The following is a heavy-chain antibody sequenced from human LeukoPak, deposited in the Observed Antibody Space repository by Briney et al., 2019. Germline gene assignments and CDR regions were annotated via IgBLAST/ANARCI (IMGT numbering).Heavy chain of an antibody. Sequence: ASVKVSCKASGYTFTGYYMHWVRQAPGQGLEWMGWINPNSGGTNYAQKFQGRVTMTRDTSISTAYMELSRLRSDDTAAYYCARDRSITGTTVPFDYWGQGTLVTVSS. V-gene: IGHV1-2*02. CDR3: ARDRSITGTTVPFDY. CDR2: INPNSGGT. CDR1: GYTFTGYY. J-gene: IGHJ4*02. D-gene: IGHD1/OR15-1a*01.